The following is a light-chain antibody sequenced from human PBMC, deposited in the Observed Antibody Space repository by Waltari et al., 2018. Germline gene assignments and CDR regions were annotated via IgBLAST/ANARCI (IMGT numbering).Light chain of an antibody. CDR3: QQYYSNPFT. Sequence: DIVMTQSPDSLAVSLGDRATINCRSSQSVLYRSNLKNYLAWYQQKPGPSPKVLIYWASSRESGVPDRFSGSGSETDFTLTISSLQAEDVAVYYCQQYYSNPFTFGPGTKVEIK. V-gene: IGKV4-1*01. CDR1: QSVLYRSNLKNY. CDR2: WAS. J-gene: IGKJ3*01.